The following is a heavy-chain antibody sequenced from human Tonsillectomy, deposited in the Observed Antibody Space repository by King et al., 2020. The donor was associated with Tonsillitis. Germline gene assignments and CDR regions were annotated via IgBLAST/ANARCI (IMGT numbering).Heavy chain of an antibody. CDR2: IYYSENT. V-gene: IGHV4-31*03. J-gene: IGHJ4*02. Sequence: VQLQESGPGLVKPSQTLSLTCSVSGGSVSSGDYYWSWIRQHPGKGLEWIGYIYYSENTNYNPSLKSRITISVDTSKNQFSLKLSSVTAADTAVYYCAGTDGSGSLYIDYWGQGTLVTVSS. CDR1: GGSVSSGDYY. D-gene: IGHD3-10*01. CDR3: AGTDGSGSLYIDY.